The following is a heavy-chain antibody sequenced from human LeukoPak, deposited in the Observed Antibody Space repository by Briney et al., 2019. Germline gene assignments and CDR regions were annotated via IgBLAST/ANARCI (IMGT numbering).Heavy chain of an antibody. Sequence: SETLSLTCTVSGGSISSSRYYWGWIRQPPGKGLEWIGSIYYSGSTYYNPSLKSRVTISVDTSKNQFSLQLSSVTAADTAVYYCARYRKSFTVTPPNYWYFDLWGRGTLVTVSS. D-gene: IGHD4-17*01. J-gene: IGHJ2*01. CDR3: ARYRKSFTVTPPNYWYFDL. CDR1: GGSISSSRYY. CDR2: IYYSGST. V-gene: IGHV4-39*01.